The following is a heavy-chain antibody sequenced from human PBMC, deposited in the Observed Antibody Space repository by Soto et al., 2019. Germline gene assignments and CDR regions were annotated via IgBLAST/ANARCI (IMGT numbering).Heavy chain of an antibody. CDR2: INPSGGST. V-gene: IGHV1-46*03. CDR3: ARVKKVAAAGTNWFDP. D-gene: IGHD6-13*01. J-gene: IGHJ5*02. Sequence: ASVKVSCKASGYTFTSYYMHWVRQAPGQGLEWMGIINPSGGSTSYAQKFQGRVTMTRDTSTSTIYMELSSLRSEDTAVYYCARVKKVAAAGTNWFDPWGQGTLVTVSS. CDR1: GYTFTSYY.